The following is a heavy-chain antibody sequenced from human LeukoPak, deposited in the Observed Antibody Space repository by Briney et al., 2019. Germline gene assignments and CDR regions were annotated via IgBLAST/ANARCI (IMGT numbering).Heavy chain of an antibody. D-gene: IGHD2-15*01. V-gene: IGHV1-18*04. CDR2: ISAYNGNT. J-gene: IGHJ4*02. CDR3: ARDCSGSSCYWIH. CDR1: GNTFTNYY. Sequence: ASVKVSCKASGNTFTNYYVHWVRQAPGQGLEWLGYISAYNGNTNYAQKVQGRITMTTDTSTSTAYMEMRSLRSDDTAVYYCARDCSGSSCYWIHWGQGTLVTVSS.